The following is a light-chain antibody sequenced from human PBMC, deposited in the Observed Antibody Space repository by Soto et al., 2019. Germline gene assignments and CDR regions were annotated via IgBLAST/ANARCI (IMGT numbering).Light chain of an antibody. Sequence: EILMTPSPATLSLSPGERATLSCRASQSVSNFLAWYQQKPGQAPRLLIYDASNRATGIPVRFSGSGSGTDFTLTISSLEPEDFGLYYCQQRSDWFTFGQGTRLEIK. CDR3: QQRSDWFT. J-gene: IGKJ5*01. CDR2: DAS. CDR1: QSVSNF. V-gene: IGKV3-11*01.